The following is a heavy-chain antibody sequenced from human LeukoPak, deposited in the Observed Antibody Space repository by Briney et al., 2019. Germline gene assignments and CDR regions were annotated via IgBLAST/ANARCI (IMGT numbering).Heavy chain of an antibody. CDR3: VKPQYSSGWLGY. CDR1: GFTFSNSP. D-gene: IGHD6-19*01. J-gene: IGHJ4*02. V-gene: IGHV3-64D*06. CDR2: ITSNGDTT. Sequence: RGSLRLSWSASGFTFSNSPMHWVRQAPGKGLEYVSAITSNGDTTYYADSVRGGFTISRDNSKNTLYLQMNNLRPEDTAVYHCVKPQYSSGWLGYWGQGTLVTVSS.